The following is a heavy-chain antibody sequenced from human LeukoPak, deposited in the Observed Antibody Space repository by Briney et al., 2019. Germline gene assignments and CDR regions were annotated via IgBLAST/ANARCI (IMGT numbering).Heavy chain of an antibody. CDR3: ARGYCSSTSCYYGMDV. V-gene: IGHV4-34*01. Sequence: SETLSLTCAVYGGSFSGYYWSWIRQPPGKGLAWIGEINHSGSTNYNPSLKSRVTISVDTSKNQFSLKLSSVTAADTAVYYCARGYCSSTSCYYGMDVWGKGTTVTVSS. CDR2: INHSGST. CDR1: GGSFSGYY. J-gene: IGHJ6*04. D-gene: IGHD2-2*01.